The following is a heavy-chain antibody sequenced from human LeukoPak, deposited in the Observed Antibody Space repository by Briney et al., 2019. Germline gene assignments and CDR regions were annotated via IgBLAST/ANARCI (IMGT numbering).Heavy chain of an antibody. CDR2: ISYDGSNK. Sequence: GGSLRLSCAASGFTFSSYGMHWVRQAPGKGLEWVAVISYDGSNKYYADSVKGRFTISRDNSKNTLYLQMNSLRAEDTAVYYCAKPLAVAHQSFDYWGQGTLVTVSS. V-gene: IGHV3-30*18. CDR1: GFTFSSYG. D-gene: IGHD6-19*01. J-gene: IGHJ4*02. CDR3: AKPLAVAHQSFDY.